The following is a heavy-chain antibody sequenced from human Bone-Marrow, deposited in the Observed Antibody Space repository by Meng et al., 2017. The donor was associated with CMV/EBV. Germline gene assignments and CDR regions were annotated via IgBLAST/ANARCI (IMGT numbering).Heavy chain of an antibody. Sequence: GESLKISCVASGFTFSDSGMHWVRQAPGKGLEWVANIKQDGSEKYYVDSVKGRFTISRDNAKNSLYLQMNSLRAEDTAVYYCARETFYCSSTSCYPDYWGQGTLVTVSS. D-gene: IGHD2-2*01. CDR3: ARETFYCSSTSCYPDY. J-gene: IGHJ4*02. CDR1: GFTFSDSG. CDR2: IKQDGSEK. V-gene: IGHV3-7*01.